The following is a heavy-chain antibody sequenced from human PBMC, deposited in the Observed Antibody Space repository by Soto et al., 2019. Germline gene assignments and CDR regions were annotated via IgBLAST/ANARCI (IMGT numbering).Heavy chain of an antibody. CDR3: ARIGIAAAGTLFDY. CDR1: GGSISSYY. D-gene: IGHD6-13*01. J-gene: IGHJ4*02. CDR2: IYYSGST. V-gene: IGHV4-59*06. Sequence: PSETLSLTCTASGGSISSYYWSWIRQPPGKGLEWIGYIYYSGSTYYNPSLKSRVTISVDTSKNQFSLKLSSVTAADTAVYYCARIGIAAAGTLFDYWGQGTLVTVSS.